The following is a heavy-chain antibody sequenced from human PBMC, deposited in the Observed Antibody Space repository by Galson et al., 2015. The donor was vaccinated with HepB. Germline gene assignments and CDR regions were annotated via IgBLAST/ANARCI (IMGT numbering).Heavy chain of an antibody. CDR2: IIPIFGTA. D-gene: IGHD5-18*01. J-gene: IGHJ6*02. Sequence: SVKASCKASGGTFSSYAISWVRQAPGQGLEWMGGIIPIFGTANYAQKFQGRVTITADKSTSTAYMELSSLRSEDTAVYYCARGGYSYGYGGGMDVWGQGTTVTVSS. CDR1: GGTFSSYA. CDR3: ARGGYSYGYGGGMDV. V-gene: IGHV1-69*06.